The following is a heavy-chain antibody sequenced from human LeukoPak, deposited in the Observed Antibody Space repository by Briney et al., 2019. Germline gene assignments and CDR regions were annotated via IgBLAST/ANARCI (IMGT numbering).Heavy chain of an antibody. J-gene: IGHJ4*02. CDR1: GYTFTGYY. CDR3: ARDFPPGDIVVVPAATRDY. CDR2: INPNSGGT. Sequence: ASVKVSCKASGYTFTGYYMHWVRQAPGQGLGWMGWINPNSGGTNYAQKFQGRVTMTRDTSISTAYMELSRLRSDDTAVYYCARDFPPGDIVVVPAATRDYWGQGTLVTVSS. V-gene: IGHV1-2*02. D-gene: IGHD2-2*01.